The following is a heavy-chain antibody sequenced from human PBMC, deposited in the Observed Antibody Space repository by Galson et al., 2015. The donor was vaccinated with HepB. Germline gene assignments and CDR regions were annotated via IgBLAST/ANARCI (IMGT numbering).Heavy chain of an antibody. Sequence: SLRLSCAASGFTFSSYAMSWVRQAPGKGLKWVSAISGSGGSTYYADSVKGRFTISRDNSKNTLYLQMNSLRAEDTAVYYCAKAKKGITMIVVVIFDYWGQGTLVTVSS. CDR2: ISGSGGST. D-gene: IGHD3-22*01. J-gene: IGHJ4*02. V-gene: IGHV3-23*01. CDR1: GFTFSSYA. CDR3: AKAKKGITMIVVVIFDY.